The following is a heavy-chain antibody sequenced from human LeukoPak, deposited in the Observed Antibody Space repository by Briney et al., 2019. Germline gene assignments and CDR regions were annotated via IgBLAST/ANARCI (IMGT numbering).Heavy chain of an antibody. V-gene: IGHV1-3*01. D-gene: IGHD3-22*01. CDR2: INAGNGNT. CDR1: GYTFTSYA. Sequence: GASVKVSCKASGYTFTSYAMHWVRQAPGQRLEWMGWINAGNGNTKYSQKFQGRVTITRDTSASTAYIELSSLRSEDTAVYYCARDRGMGSGYFDYWGQGTLVTVSS. CDR3: ARDRGMGSGYFDY. J-gene: IGHJ4*02.